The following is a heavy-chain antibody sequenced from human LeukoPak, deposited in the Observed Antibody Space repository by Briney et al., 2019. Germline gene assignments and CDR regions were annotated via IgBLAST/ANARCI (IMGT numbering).Heavy chain of an antibody. CDR2: ISENGGAA. J-gene: IGHJ4*02. CDR3: AKDKLGSSSWFTPLDY. Sequence: GGSLRLSCAASGFTVSSNFMSWVRQAPGKGLEWVSAISENGGAADYADSVRGRFTISRDNSQNTLYQQMNSLRAEDTAVYYCAKDKLGSSSWFTPLDYWGQGTLVTVSS. CDR1: GFTVSSNF. V-gene: IGHV3-23*01. D-gene: IGHD6-13*01.